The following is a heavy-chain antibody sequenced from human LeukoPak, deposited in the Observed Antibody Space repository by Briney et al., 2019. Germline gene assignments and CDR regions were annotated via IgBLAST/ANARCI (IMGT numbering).Heavy chain of an antibody. Sequence: GGSLRLSCAASGFTFSNHAMSWVRQAPGRGLEWVSAISGSSGLTYYADSVKGRFTISRDNSKNTLFLQMNSLRVEDTAVYYCARRGESTTYGDYRFDYWGQGTLVTVSS. D-gene: IGHD4-17*01. CDR1: GFTFSNHA. CDR2: ISGSSGLT. CDR3: ARRGESTTYGDYRFDY. J-gene: IGHJ4*02. V-gene: IGHV3-23*01.